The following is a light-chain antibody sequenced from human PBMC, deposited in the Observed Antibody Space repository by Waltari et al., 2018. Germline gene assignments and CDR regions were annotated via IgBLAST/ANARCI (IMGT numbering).Light chain of an antibody. CDR2: GAS. J-gene: IGKJ4*01. Sequence: EIVMTQSPATLSVSPGERATLSCRASQSVSSNLAWYQQKPGQPPRLLIYGASTRATGIPARFSGSGSGTEFTLTISSLQSEDFAVYYCQQYNNWPPLTFGGGTKVEIK. CDR3: QQYNNWPPLT. CDR1: QSVSSN. V-gene: IGKV3-15*01.